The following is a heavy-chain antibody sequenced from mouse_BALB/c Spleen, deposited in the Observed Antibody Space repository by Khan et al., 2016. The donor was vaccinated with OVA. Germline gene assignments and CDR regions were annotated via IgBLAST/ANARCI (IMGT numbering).Heavy chain of an antibody. D-gene: IGHD1-3*01. Sequence: QVRLQQSGAELVRPGVSVKISCKGSGYTFTDFVMHWVKQSHAKSLEWIGVISTYYGETTHNQKFKGKATMTVDKSSSTAFMELARLTSEDSAIYYCVSGSGESRFAYWGQGTLVTVSA. CDR2: ISTYYGET. J-gene: IGHJ3*01. CDR3: VSGSGESRFAY. CDR1: GYTFTDFV. V-gene: IGHV1S137*01.